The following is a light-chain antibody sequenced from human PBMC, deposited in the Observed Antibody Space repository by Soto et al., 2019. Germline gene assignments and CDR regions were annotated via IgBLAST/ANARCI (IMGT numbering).Light chain of an antibody. CDR3: QQYGSSPLT. CDR1: QSVSSY. J-gene: IGKJ4*01. CDR2: GAS. V-gene: IGKV3-20*01. Sequence: EIVLTQSPATLSLSPGARAPLSCRASQSVSSYLAWYQQKPGQAPRLLIYGASSRATGIPDRFSGSGSGTDFTLTISRLEPEDFAVYYCQQYGSSPLTFGGGTKVDIK.